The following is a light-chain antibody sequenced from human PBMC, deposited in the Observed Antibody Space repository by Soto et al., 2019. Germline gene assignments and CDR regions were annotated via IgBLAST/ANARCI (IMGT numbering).Light chain of an antibody. CDR1: QSVGSN. J-gene: IGKJ1*01. V-gene: IGKV3-15*01. CDR2: DAS. CDR3: QQSNNWPKT. Sequence: EIVMTQSPDTLSVSPGETATLSCRASQSVGSNLAWYQQKPGQAPRLLISDASTRAAGLPARFSGSGSGTEFTLTSTSLQSEDFAVYYCQQSNNWPKTFGQGTKVEIK.